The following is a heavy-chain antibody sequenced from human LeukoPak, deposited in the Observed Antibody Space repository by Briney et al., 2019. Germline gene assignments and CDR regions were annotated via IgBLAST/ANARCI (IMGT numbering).Heavy chain of an antibody. Sequence: ASVKVSCKASGYTFTSYGISWVRQAPGQGLEWMGWISAYNGNTNYAQKLQGRVTMTTDTSTSTAYMELRSLRSEDTAVYYCATGAGYCSSTSCRVDWFDPWGQGTLVTVSS. D-gene: IGHD2-2*01. J-gene: IGHJ5*02. CDR2: ISAYNGNT. CDR3: ATGAGYCSSTSCRVDWFDP. V-gene: IGHV1-18*01. CDR1: GYTFTSYG.